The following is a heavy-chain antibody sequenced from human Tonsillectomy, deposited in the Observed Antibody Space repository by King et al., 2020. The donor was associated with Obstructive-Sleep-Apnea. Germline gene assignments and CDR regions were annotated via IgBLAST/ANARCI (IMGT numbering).Heavy chain of an antibody. D-gene: IGHD5-24*01. Sequence: QLQESGPGLVKPSETLSLTCTVSGGSISSYYWSWIRQPAGKGLEWIGRIYTSGSTNYNPSLKSRVTMSVDTSKNQFSLKLSSVTAADTAVYYCARDSRELQGEMTTNWYFDLWGRGTLVTVSS. J-gene: IGHJ2*01. CDR1: GGSISSYY. CDR3: ARDSRELQGEMTTNWYFDL. CDR2: IYTSGST. V-gene: IGHV4-4*07.